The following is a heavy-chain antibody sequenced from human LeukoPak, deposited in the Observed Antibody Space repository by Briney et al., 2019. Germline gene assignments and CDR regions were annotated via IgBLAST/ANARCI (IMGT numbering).Heavy chain of an antibody. D-gene: IGHD5-24*01. CDR3: ARGRRDGYNLKYFDY. J-gene: IGHJ4*02. CDR1: GYSISSGYY. CDR2: IFHSGST. Sequence: SETLPLTCTVSGYSISSGYYWGWIRQPPGKGLEWIGFIFHSGSTYYNPSLKSRVTISVDTSKNQFSLKLSSVAAADTAVYYCARGRRDGYNLKYFDYWGQGTLVTVSS. V-gene: IGHV4-38-2*02.